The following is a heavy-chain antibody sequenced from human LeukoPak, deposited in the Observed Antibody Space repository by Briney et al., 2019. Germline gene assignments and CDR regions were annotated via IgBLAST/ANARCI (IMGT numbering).Heavy chain of an antibody. CDR1: GGSFSGYY. CDR2: INHSGST. V-gene: IGHV4-34*01. Sequence: SETLSLTCAVYGGSFSGYYWSWIRQPPGKGLEWIGEINHSGSTNYNPSLKSRVTISVDTSKNQFSLKLRSVTATDTAVYYCARHVNSNGSPSDYWGQGTLVTVSS. J-gene: IGHJ4*02. CDR3: ARHVNSNGSPSDY. D-gene: IGHD1-26*01.